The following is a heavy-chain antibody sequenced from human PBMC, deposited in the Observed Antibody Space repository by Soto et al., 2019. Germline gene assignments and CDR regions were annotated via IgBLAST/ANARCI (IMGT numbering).Heavy chain of an antibody. CDR3: ARHCSGGSCYYAFDI. Sequence: QVQLQESGPGLVKPSETLSLTCTVSGGSISSYYWSWIRQPPGKGLEWIGYIYYSGSTNYNPSLKSRVTMAVYTSKNQFSLKLSSVTAADTAVYYCARHCSGGSCYYAFDIWGQGTMVTVSS. D-gene: IGHD2-15*01. V-gene: IGHV4-59*08. J-gene: IGHJ3*02. CDR2: IYYSGST. CDR1: GGSISSYY.